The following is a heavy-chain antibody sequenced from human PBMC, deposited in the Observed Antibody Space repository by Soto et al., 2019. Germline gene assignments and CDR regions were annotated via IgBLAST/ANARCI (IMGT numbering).Heavy chain of an antibody. CDR2: IYYSGST. J-gene: IGHJ4*02. CDR3: ASPSPDYGDYPFDY. V-gene: IGHV4-39*01. D-gene: IGHD4-17*01. Sequence: QLQLQESGPGLVKPSETLSLTCTVSGGSISSSSYYWGWIRQPPGKGLEWIGSIYYSGSTYYNPSFKSRLTLSVDTSKNQFSLKLSSVTAADPAVYYCASPSPDYGDYPFDYWGQGTLVTVSS. CDR1: GGSISSSSYY.